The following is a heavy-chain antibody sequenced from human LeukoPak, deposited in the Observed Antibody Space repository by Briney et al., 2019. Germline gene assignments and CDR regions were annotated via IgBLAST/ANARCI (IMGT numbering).Heavy chain of an antibody. J-gene: IGHJ4*02. D-gene: IGHD2-21*01. CDR2: IYSGGDT. Sequence: GGSLRLSCAVSGFTVSNNYMSWVRQAPGKGLEWVSHIYSGGDTYHADSVKGRFTISRDHSKNTVHLQMNNLRVEDTAVYYCARDTGLWWGQGTLVTVSS. CDR3: ARDTGLW. CDR1: GFTVSNNY. V-gene: IGHV3-53*01.